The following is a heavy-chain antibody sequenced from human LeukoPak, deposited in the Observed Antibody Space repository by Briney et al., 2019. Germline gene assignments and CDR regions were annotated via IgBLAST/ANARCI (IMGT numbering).Heavy chain of an antibody. V-gene: IGHV1-69*04. Sequence: ASVKVSCKASGGTFSSYAISWVRQAPGQGLEWMGRIIPILGIANYAQKFQGRVTITADKSTSTAYMELSSLRSEDTAVYYCARDPGGRDGYNLYWFDPWGQGTLVTVSS. D-gene: IGHD5-24*01. CDR3: ARDPGGRDGYNLYWFDP. CDR2: IIPILGIA. J-gene: IGHJ5*02. CDR1: GGTFSSYA.